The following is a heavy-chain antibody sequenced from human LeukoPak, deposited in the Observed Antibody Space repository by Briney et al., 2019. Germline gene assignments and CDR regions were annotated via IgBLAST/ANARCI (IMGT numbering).Heavy chain of an antibody. CDR3: ATPSGYSSGSNLGAFDI. CDR1: EFTVSSNY. Sequence: GGSLRLSCAASEFTVSSNYMSWVRQAPGKGLEWVSLIYSGGTTYYADSVRGRFTISRDNSKNTLYLQMNSLRAEDTAVYYCATPSGYSSGSNLGAFDIWGQGTMVTVSS. J-gene: IGHJ3*02. CDR2: IYSGGTT. V-gene: IGHV3-53*05. D-gene: IGHD6-19*01.